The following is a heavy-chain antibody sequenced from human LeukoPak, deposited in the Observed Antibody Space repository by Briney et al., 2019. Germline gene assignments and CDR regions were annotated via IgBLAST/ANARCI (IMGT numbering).Heavy chain of an antibody. V-gene: IGHV3-74*01. CDR2: INSDGSST. Sequence: GGSLRLSCAASGFTFSSYWVHWVRQAPGKGLVWVSRINSDGSSTSYADSVKGRFTISRDNAKNTLYLQMNSLRAEDTAVYYCARDLGYYDSSGYTPDWGQGTLVTVSS. CDR1: GFTFSSYW. D-gene: IGHD3-22*01. CDR3: ARDLGYYDSSGYTPD. J-gene: IGHJ4*02.